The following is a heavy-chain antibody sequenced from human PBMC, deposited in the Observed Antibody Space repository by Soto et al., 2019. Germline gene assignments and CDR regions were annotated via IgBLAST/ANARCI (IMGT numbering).Heavy chain of an antibody. J-gene: IGHJ4*02. CDR1: GDSLSSADYC. CDR3: AREESGLFDY. Sequence: QVQLQESGPGLVKPSQTLSLTCTVSGDSLSSADYCWSWIRQAPGKGLEGIGYICYSGSTVHNPALKGRTSMSVDTSKKQFSLKLTSVTAADTAVYYCAREESGLFDYWGQGRLVTVSS. D-gene: IGHD5-12*01. V-gene: IGHV4-30-4*01. CDR2: ICYSGST.